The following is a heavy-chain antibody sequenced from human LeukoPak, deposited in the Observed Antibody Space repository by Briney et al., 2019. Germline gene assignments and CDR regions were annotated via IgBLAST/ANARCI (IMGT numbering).Heavy chain of an antibody. CDR3: ARGLELPIYYMDV. V-gene: IGHV1-69*05. Sequence: ASVKVSCKASGGTFSSYAISWVRQVPGQGLEWMGGIIPIFGTANYAQKFQGRVTITTDESTSTAYMELSSLRSEDTAVYYCARGLELPIYYMDVWGKGTTVTVSS. J-gene: IGHJ6*03. CDR1: GGTFSSYA. D-gene: IGHD1-7*01. CDR2: IIPIFGTA.